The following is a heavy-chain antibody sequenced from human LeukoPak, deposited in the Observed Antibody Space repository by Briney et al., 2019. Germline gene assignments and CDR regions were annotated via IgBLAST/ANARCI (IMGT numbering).Heavy chain of an antibody. D-gene: IGHD6-13*01. V-gene: IGHV3-30*18. J-gene: IGHJ5*02. CDR3: AKVGYSSSWYDLNWFDP. CDR1: GFTFSSYG. CDR2: ISYDGSNK. Sequence: GRSLRLSCAASGFTFSSYGMHWVRQAPGKGLEWVAVISYDGSNKYYADSVKGRFTISRDNSKNTLYLQMNSLRAEDTAVYYCAKVGYSSSWYDLNWFDPWGQGTLVTVSS.